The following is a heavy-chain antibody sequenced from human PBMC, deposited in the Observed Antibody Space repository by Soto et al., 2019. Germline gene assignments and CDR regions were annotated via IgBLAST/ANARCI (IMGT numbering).Heavy chain of an antibody. Sequence: EVQLLESGGGLVQPGGSLRLSCAASGFSLRSYAMSWGRQSPGKGPEWVSGITASGGKTYYADSVKGRFTISRDNSKNTLYPQMNSLRAEDTAVYFCAKDPNGDYVGAFDIWCQGTMVTVSS. CDR1: GFSLRSYA. CDR2: ITASGGKT. J-gene: IGHJ3*02. CDR3: AKDPNGDYVGAFDI. V-gene: IGHV3-23*01. D-gene: IGHD4-17*01.